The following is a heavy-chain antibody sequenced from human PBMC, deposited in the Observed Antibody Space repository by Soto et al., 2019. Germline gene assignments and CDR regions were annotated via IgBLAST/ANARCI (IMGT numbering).Heavy chain of an antibody. Sequence: EVQLVESGGGLVQPGGSLRLSCAASGFSFSSYSMNWVRQAPGKGLEWVSYISSSSNTIYYADSVKGRFTISRDNAKNSLYLQTNSLRAGDTAVYHCARENPTRGGGAFDIWGQGTIVTVSS. J-gene: IGHJ3*02. V-gene: IGHV3-48*01. CDR2: ISSSSNTI. CDR3: ARENPTRGGGAFDI. CDR1: GFSFSSYS. D-gene: IGHD3-16*01.